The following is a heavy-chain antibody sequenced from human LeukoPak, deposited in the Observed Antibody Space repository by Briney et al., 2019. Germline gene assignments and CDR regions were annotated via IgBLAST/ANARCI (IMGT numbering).Heavy chain of an antibody. D-gene: IGHD3-3*01. V-gene: IGHV3-30*02. Sequence: GGSLRLSCAASGFTFSNYGIHWVRQAPGKGLEWVAFIRYDGSNKYYADSVKGRFTISRDNSKNTLYLQMNSLRAEDTAVYYCAKKWDNYDFWSGPGHWGQGTLVTVSS. CDR2: IRYDGSNK. CDR3: AKKWDNYDFWSGPGH. J-gene: IGHJ4*02. CDR1: GFTFSNYG.